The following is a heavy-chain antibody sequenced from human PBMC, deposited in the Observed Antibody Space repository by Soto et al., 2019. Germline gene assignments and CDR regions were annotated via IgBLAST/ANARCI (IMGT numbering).Heavy chain of an antibody. J-gene: IGHJ4*02. Sequence: QVQLVESGGGVVQPGRSLRLSCAASGFTLSNNGMHWVRQAPGKGLEWVAVISRAGNTKFYADSVKGRFAISKDNSENTLYLQMNSLRLEDTAVYFGARELASGNWGQGTLVTVSS. D-gene: IGHD3-10*01. CDR2: ISRAGNTK. CDR1: GFTLSNNG. V-gene: IGHV3-30*03. CDR3: ARELASGN.